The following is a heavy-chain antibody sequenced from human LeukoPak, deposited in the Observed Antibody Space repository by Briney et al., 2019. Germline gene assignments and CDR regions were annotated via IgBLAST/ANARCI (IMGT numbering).Heavy chain of an antibody. CDR2: ISGSGGST. CDR3: AKAYDSSGYYYAYYYYYMDV. V-gene: IGHV3-23*01. D-gene: IGHD3-22*01. CDR1: GFTFSSYA. Sequence: GSLRLSCAASGFTFSSYAMSWVRQAPGKGLEWVSAISGSGGSTYYADSVKGRFTISRDNSKNTLYLQMNSLRAEDTAVYYCAKAYDSSGYYYAYYYYYMDVWGKGTTVTVSS. J-gene: IGHJ6*03.